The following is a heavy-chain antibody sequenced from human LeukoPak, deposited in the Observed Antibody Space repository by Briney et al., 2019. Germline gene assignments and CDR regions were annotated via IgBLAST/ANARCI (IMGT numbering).Heavy chain of an antibody. J-gene: IGHJ4*02. CDR1: GGSIGSRNW. V-gene: IGHV4-4*02. CDR3: ARGIGAADF. D-gene: IGHD3-16*01. CDR2: IYQSGSS. Sequence: SETLSLTCAVSGGSIGSRNWWSWVRQPPGKGLQWIGEIYQSGSSIYNPSLRSRVTMSVDKSKDQLSLKLSSVTAADTAVYYCARGIGAADFWGQGILDTVSS.